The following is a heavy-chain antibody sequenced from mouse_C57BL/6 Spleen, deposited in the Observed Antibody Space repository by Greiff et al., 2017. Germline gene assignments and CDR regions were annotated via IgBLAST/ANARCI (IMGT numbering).Heavy chain of an antibody. CDR1: GYTFTSYG. Sequence: QVQLQQSGAELVRPGASVTLSCKASGYTFTSYGISWVKQRTGQGLEWIGEIYPRSGNTYYNEKFKGKATLTVDKSSSTAYMQLRSLTSEDSAVYFCARYGDHHYSMDYWGQGTSVTVSS. CDR3: ARYGDHHYSMDY. V-gene: IGHV1-81*01. CDR2: IYPRSGNT. J-gene: IGHJ4*01. D-gene: IGHD2-13*01.